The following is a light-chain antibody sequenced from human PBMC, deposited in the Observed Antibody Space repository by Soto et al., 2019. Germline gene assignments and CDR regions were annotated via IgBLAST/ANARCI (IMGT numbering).Light chain of an antibody. V-gene: IGLV2-14*01. CDR3: SSWTSSSTLL. CDR2: EVT. CDR1: SSDLGAYNY. Sequence: QSALTQPASVSGSLGQSITISCAGISSDLGAYNYVSWYQQHPGKAPRLVIYEVTNRPSGVSNRFSGSKSGNTASLNISGLQAEDEADYYCSSWTSSSTLLFGGGTKLTVL. J-gene: IGLJ2*01.